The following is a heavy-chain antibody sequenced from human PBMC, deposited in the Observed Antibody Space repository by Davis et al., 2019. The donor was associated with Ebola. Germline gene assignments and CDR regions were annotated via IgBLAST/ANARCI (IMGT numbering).Heavy chain of an antibody. D-gene: IGHD1-26*01. Sequence: PGGSLRLSCAASGFTFSSYGMHWVRQAPGKGLEWVSYISSSSSTIYYADSVKGRFTISRDNAKNSLYMEMNSLRDEDTAVYYCARVMDGNYFDGFDLWGQGTMVTVSS. CDR1: GFTFSSYG. V-gene: IGHV3-48*02. CDR2: ISSSSSTI. J-gene: IGHJ3*01. CDR3: ARVMDGNYFDGFDL.